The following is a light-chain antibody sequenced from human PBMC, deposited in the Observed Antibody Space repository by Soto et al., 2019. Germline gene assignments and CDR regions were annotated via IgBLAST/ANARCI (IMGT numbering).Light chain of an antibody. CDR1: QSVSSSY. CDR2: GAS. J-gene: IGKJ4*01. Sequence: EIVLTESPGTLSLSPGDRATLSCRASQSVSSSYLAWYQQKPGQAPRLLIYGASSRPTGIPERFSGSGSGTDFTLTISRLEPEDFAVYYCQQSAGSPALTFGGGTKVDIK. V-gene: IGKV3-20*01. CDR3: QQSAGSPALT.